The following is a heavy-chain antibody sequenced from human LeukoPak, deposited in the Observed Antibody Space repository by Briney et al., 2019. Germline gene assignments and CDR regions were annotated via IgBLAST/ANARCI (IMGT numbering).Heavy chain of an antibody. V-gene: IGHV3-23*01. Sequence: GGSLRLSCAASGFTFSSYAMSWVRQAPGKGLEWVSAISGSGGSTYYADSVKGRFTISRDNSKNTLYLRMNSLGAEDTAVYYCAKDHGDYSFDYWGQGTLVTVSS. D-gene: IGHD4-17*01. CDR1: GFTFSSYA. CDR3: AKDHGDYSFDY. CDR2: ISGSGGST. J-gene: IGHJ4*02.